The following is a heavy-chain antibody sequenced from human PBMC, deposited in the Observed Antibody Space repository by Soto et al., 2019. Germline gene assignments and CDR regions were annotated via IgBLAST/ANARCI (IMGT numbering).Heavy chain of an antibody. CDR1: GFSLNSNGVG. CDR2: VYWNDDK. V-gene: IGHV2-5*01. Sequence: QITLKESGPMLVNPTQTLTLTCTVSGFSLNSNGVGVGWIRQPPGKALEWLAIVYWNDDKRYSPSLESRLTIARDASKNQVVLTMTNMDPVDTATYYCAHRHFNKVAYFDYWGQGTLVTVSS. CDR3: AHRHFNKVAYFDY. J-gene: IGHJ4*02.